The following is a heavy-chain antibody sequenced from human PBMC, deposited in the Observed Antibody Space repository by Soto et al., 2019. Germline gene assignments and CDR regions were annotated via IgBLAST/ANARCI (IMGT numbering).Heavy chain of an antibody. J-gene: IGHJ3*02. CDR1: GFTFSSSW. CDR2: MKGDGSKE. CDR3: ARDLNYGVSTVYSDVFDT. V-gene: IGHV3-7*01. Sequence: VQLVESRGGLVQPGGSLRLTCLASGFTFSSSWMTWVRQAPGKGLEWVANMKGDGSKENYVDSVKGRFTISRDNAKNSLFLQMNSLRDEDTALYYCARDLNYGVSTVYSDVFDTWGQGTMVTVSP. D-gene: IGHD4-17*01.